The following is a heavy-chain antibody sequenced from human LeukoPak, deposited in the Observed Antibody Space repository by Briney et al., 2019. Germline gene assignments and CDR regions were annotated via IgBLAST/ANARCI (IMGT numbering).Heavy chain of an antibody. CDR1: GYSFTSYW. V-gene: IGHV5-51*01. CDR2: IYPGDSDT. D-gene: IGHD3-22*01. CDR3: ARQAYDSSGYDAFDI. J-gene: IGHJ3*02. Sequence: GESLKISCQGSGYSFTSYWIGWVRQMPGKGLECMGIIYPGDSDTRYSPSFQGQVTISADKSISTAYLQWSSLKASDTAMYYCARQAYDSSGYDAFDIWGQGTMVTVSS.